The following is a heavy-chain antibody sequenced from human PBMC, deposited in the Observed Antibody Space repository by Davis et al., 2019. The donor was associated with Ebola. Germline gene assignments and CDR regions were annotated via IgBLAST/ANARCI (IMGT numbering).Heavy chain of an antibody. CDR1: GGSISSSSYY. Sequence: MPSETLSLTCTVSGGSISSSSYYWGWIRQPPGKGLEWIGSIYSTGTTFYNPSFKSRVTISVDTSKNQFSLNLTSVTAADTAVYFCARAPLSDYYAMDVWGQGTTVAVSS. J-gene: IGHJ6*02. V-gene: IGHV4-39*07. CDR2: IYSTGTT. D-gene: IGHD6-19*01. CDR3: ARAPLSDYYAMDV.